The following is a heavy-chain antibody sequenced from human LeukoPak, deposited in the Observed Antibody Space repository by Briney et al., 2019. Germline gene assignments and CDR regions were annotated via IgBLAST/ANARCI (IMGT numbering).Heavy chain of an antibody. J-gene: IGHJ4*02. CDR2: INPQNSDT. CDR1: GYIFTTYW. Sequence: GESLEITCKSSGYIFTTYWIGWVRQMPGKGLEWMGIINPQNSDTTYSPSFRGHVAYSADQSISTAYLQLNSLTASDTAMYYCARPKYYYEGGGLFLDMWAQGTLVTVSS. D-gene: IGHD3-22*01. V-gene: IGHV5-51*01. CDR3: ARPKYYYEGGGLFLDM.